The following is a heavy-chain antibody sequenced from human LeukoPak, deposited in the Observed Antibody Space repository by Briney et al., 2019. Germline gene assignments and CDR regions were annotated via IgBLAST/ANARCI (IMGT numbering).Heavy chain of an antibody. J-gene: IGHJ3*02. CDR3: ARDGFLRRGVGGHADAFDI. V-gene: IGHV4-31*03. CDR2: IYYSGST. D-gene: IGHD2-8*02. CDR1: GDSISSGAYY. Sequence: SQTLSLTCSVSGDSISSGAYYWSWIRQHPGKGLEWLGYIYYSGSTYYNPSLKSRVTMSVDTSKNQFSLKLYSVTAADTAVYYCARDGFLRRGVGGHADAFDIWGQGTMVTVSS.